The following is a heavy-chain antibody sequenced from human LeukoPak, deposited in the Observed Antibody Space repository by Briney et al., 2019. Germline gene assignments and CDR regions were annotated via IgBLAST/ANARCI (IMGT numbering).Heavy chain of an antibody. J-gene: IGHJ4*02. Sequence: EGCMRLSCAASGFTFSSYSMNWVRQAPGKGPEWVSSITSSSSYIYYADSLKGRFTISRDNAKNSLFLQMNSLRAEDTAVYYCARALVSAAPFDYWGQGTLVSVSS. CDR3: ARALVSAAPFDY. V-gene: IGHV3-21*06. D-gene: IGHD5/OR15-5a*01. CDR2: ITSSSSYI. CDR1: GFTFSSYS.